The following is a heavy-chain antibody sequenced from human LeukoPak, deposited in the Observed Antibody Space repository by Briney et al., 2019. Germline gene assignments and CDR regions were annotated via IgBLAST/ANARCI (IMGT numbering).Heavy chain of an antibody. D-gene: IGHD5-24*01. CDR1: GGSFSGYY. CDR3: AREVDGYNFRDFDI. J-gene: IGHJ3*02. CDR2: INHSGST. V-gene: IGHV4-34*01. Sequence: SETLSLTCAVYGGSFSGYYWSWIRQPPGKGLEWIGEINHSGSTNYNPSLKSRVTISVDTSKSQFSLNLSSAAPVDTAVYFCAREVDGYNFRDFDIWGQGTKVTVSS.